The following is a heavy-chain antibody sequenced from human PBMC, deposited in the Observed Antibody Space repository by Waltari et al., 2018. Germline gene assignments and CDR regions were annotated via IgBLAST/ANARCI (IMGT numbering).Heavy chain of an antibody. CDR3: ARADGITGTPHLDY. V-gene: IGHV4-59*01. J-gene: IGHJ4*02. Sequence: QVQLQESGPGLVKPSETLSLTCTVSGGPISSYYGSWPRQPPGKGLEWIVYIYYSGSTNHNPSRKSRVTISVDTSKNQFSLKLSSVTAADTAVYYCARADGITGTPHLDYWGQGTLVTVSS. CDR2: IYYSGST. D-gene: IGHD1-20*01. CDR1: GGPISSYY.